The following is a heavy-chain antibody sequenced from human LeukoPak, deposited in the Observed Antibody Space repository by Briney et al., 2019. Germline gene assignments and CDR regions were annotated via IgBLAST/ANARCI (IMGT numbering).Heavy chain of an antibody. CDR3: AREQDRTSFSVVVVAAPFDP. Sequence: PGGSLRLSSAASGFTFDDYGMSWVRQAPGKGLEWVSGINWNGGSTGYADSVKGRFTISRDNAKNSLYLQMNSLRAEDTALYHCAREQDRTSFSVVVVAAPFDPWGQGTLVTVSS. V-gene: IGHV3-20*01. CDR1: GFTFDDYG. CDR2: INWNGGST. D-gene: IGHD2-15*01. J-gene: IGHJ5*02.